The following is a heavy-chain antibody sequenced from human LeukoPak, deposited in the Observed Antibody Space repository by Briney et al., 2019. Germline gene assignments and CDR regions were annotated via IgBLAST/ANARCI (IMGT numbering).Heavy chain of an antibody. Sequence: GGSLRLSCAASGFSFTKYGIHWVRQAPGKGLEWVAVISYDGSNKYYGDSEDSVKGRLTISRDNSKNTLYLQMNSLRPEDTAVYYCATLYGDSPDYWGQGTLVTVSS. CDR2: ISYDGSNK. J-gene: IGHJ4*02. CDR1: GFSFTKYG. V-gene: IGHV3-30*03. D-gene: IGHD4-17*01. CDR3: ATLYGDSPDY.